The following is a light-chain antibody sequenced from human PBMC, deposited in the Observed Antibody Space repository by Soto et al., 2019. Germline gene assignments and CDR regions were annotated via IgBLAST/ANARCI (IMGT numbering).Light chain of an antibody. CDR2: KAS. CDR3: QQYNSSWT. Sequence: IPMTQSPSTLSASVGDRVTIPCRASQTINRWLAWYQQKPGEVPKLLIYKASVLESGVPSRFSGSGSGTEFTLTISSLQPDDFATYYCQQYNSSWTFGQGTKVDIK. V-gene: IGKV1-5*03. J-gene: IGKJ1*01. CDR1: QTINRW.